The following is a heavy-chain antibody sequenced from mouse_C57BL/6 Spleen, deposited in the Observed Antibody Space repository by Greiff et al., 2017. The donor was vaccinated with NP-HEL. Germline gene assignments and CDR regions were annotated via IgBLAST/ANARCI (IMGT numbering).Heavy chain of an antibody. CDR3: ARGLGHGDCDY. CDR2: IDPSDSYT. CDR1: GYTFTSYW. J-gene: IGHJ2*01. Sequence: VQLQQSGAELVMPGASVKLSCKASGYTFTSYWMHWVKQRPGQGLEWIGEIDPSDSYTNYNQKFKGKSTLTVDKSSSTAYMQLSSLTSEDSAVYYCARGLGHGDCDYWGQGTTLTVSS. D-gene: IGHD4-1*01. V-gene: IGHV1-69*01.